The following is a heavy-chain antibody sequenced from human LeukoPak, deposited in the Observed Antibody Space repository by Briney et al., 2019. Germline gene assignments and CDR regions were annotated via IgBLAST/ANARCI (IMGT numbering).Heavy chain of an antibody. D-gene: IGHD5-18*01. Sequence: PSETLSLTCTVSGGSISSYYWSWIRQPPGKGLEWIGYIYYSGSTNYNPSLKSRVTISVDTSKNQFSLKLSSVTAADTAVYYRTRYSYGYQNWFDPWGQGTLVTVSS. CDR3: TRYSYGYQNWFDP. V-gene: IGHV4-59*01. J-gene: IGHJ5*02. CDR1: GGSISSYY. CDR2: IYYSGST.